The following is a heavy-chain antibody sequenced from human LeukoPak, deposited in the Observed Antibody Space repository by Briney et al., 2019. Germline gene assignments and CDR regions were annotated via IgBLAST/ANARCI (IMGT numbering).Heavy chain of an antibody. CDR1: GFTFSSYS. Sequence: GGSLRLSCAASGFTFSSYSMNWVRQAPGKGLEWVSYISSSSSTIYYADSVKGRFTISRDNAKNSLYLQMNSLRAEDTAVYFCAREGSSGAFHIWGQGTMVTVSS. CDR3: AREGSSGAFHI. CDR2: ISSSSSTI. D-gene: IGHD5-12*01. V-gene: IGHV3-48*04. J-gene: IGHJ3*02.